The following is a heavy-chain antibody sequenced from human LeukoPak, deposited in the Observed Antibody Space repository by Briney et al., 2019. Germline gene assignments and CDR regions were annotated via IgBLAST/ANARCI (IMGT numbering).Heavy chain of an antibody. D-gene: IGHD5-18*01. V-gene: IGHV4-59*01. Sequence: PSETLSLICTVSGGSISSYYWSWIRQPPGKGLEWIGYIYYSGSTNYNPSLKSRVTISVDTSKNQFSLKLSSVTAADTAVYYCAGYGRDYFDYWGQGTLVTVSS. CDR3: AGYGRDYFDY. CDR1: GGSISSYY. CDR2: IYYSGST. J-gene: IGHJ4*02.